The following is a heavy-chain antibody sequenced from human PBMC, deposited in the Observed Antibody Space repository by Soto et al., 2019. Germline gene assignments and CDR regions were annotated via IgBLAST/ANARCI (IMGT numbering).Heavy chain of an antibody. CDR1: GFSLTSSGVG. CDR3: APRAMKSGGHWNYDH. CDR2: NYWDDTK. D-gene: IGHD1-1*01. J-gene: IGHJ4*02. V-gene: IGHV2-5*02. Sequence: QITLKASGPTLVKPTQTLTLTCTFSGFSLTSSGVGVGWIRQPPGKALEWLALNYWDDTKHYSPSLKSRLTITKDNSKNQVVLTLTNMGPVDTATYYCAPRAMKSGGHWNYDHWGQGTLVTVSS.